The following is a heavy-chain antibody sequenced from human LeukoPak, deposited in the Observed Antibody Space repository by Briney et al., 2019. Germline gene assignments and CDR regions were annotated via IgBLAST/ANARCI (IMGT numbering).Heavy chain of an antibody. J-gene: IGHJ4*02. D-gene: IGHD3-9*01. CDR1: GGSFSSYA. Sequence: SVKVSCKASGGSFSSYAISWVRQAPGQGLEWMGGIIPIFGTANYAQKFQGRVTITADESTSTAYMELSSLRSEDTAVYYCARVAEDYDILTGYYPLYYWGQGTLVTVSS. CDR3: ARVAEDYDILTGYYPLYY. V-gene: IGHV1-69*13. CDR2: IIPIFGTA.